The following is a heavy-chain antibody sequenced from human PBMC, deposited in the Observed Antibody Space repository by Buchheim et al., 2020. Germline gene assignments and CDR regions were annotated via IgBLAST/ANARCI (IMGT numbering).Heavy chain of an antibody. J-gene: IGHJ4*02. CDR3: VARSDY. Sequence: EVQLLESGGGLVQPGGSLRLSCAASGFTFSNYAMRWVRQAPGKGLEWVSEISGSGGSTYYADSVKGRFTISRDNSKNTLHLQMRSLRAEGTAIYYCVARSDYWGQGTL. V-gene: IGHV3-23*01. CDR1: GFTFSNYA. D-gene: IGHD5-12*01. CDR2: ISGSGGST.